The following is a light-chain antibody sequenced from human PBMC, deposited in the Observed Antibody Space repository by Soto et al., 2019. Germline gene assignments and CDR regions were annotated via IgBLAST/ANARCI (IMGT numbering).Light chain of an antibody. CDR1: SSDVGRYNY. CDR3: CSNAVGSTYV. Sequence: QSALTQPASVSGSPGQSITISCTGTSSDVGRYNYVSWYQQHPGKAPKLMIYEVSNRPSGVSNRFSGSKSGSTASLTISGLQAEDEADYYCCSNAVGSTYVFGTGTKLTVL. CDR2: EVS. V-gene: IGLV2-23*02. J-gene: IGLJ1*01.